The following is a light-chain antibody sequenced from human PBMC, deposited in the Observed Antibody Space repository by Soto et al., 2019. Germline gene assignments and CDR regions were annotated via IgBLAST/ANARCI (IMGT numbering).Light chain of an antibody. CDR1: SSDVGSYNL. CDR3: CSYAGSSTFD. CDR2: EGS. V-gene: IGLV2-23*03. J-gene: IGLJ1*01. Sequence: QSALTQPAPVSGSPGQSITISCTGTSSDVGSYNLVSWYQQHPGKAPKLMIYEGSKRPSGVSNRFSGSKSGNTASLTISGLQAEDEADYYCCSYAGSSTFDFGTGTKLTVL.